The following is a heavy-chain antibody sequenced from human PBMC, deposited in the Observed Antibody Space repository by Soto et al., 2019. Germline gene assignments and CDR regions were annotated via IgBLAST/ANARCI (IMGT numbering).Heavy chain of an antibody. CDR3: ASKSGYVSGSSLTQCLDC. D-gene: IGHD3-10*01. CDR1: GFTLRSYW. V-gene: IGHV3-7*01. J-gene: IGHJ4*02. Sequence: GGPLRLSCAASGFTLRSYWMSWVRQAPGKGLEWLATIKTDASEKKYVDSVKGRFTVSRDNAKNSLYLQMDSLRAEDTAVYYCASKSGYVSGSSLTQCLDCWGRGALVTVSS. CDR2: IKTDASEK.